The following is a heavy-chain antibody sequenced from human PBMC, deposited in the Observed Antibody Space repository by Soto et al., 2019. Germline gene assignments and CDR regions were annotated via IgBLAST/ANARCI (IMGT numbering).Heavy chain of an antibody. J-gene: IGHJ3*02. D-gene: IGHD3-10*01. CDR1: GFSFTSYT. Sequence: EVQLVESGGGLVKPGGSLRVSCAASGFSFTSYTMNWVRQAPGKGLEWVASISAGGRSIYYADSLKGRCTVSRDNAKSSLYLQMNSLRAEDTAVYYCARSTPGNPFDIWGQGTMVTVSS. CDR3: ARSTPGNPFDI. V-gene: IGHV3-21*01. CDR2: ISAGGRSI.